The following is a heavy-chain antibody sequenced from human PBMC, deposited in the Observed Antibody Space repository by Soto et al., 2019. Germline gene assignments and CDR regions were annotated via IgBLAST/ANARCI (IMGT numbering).Heavy chain of an antibody. D-gene: IGHD3-10*01. CDR3: ARVDYYGSVQVSSVDP. CDR2: ISAYNGNT. CDR1: GYTFTSYG. V-gene: IGHV1-18*01. J-gene: IGHJ5*02. Sequence: ASVKLSCKASGYTFTSYGISWVRQAPGQGLEWMGWISAYNGNTNYAQKLQDRVTMTTDTSTSTAYMELRSLRSDDTAVYYCARVDYYGSVQVSSVDPWGQRTLVTVSS.